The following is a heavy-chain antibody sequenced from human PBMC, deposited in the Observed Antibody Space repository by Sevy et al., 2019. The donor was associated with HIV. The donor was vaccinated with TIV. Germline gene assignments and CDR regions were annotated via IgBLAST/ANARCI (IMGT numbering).Heavy chain of an antibody. CDR2: ISSRGTTI. CDR1: GFIFSDFY. CDR3: ARDHVVVEPLANYGMDV. V-gene: IGHV3-11*01. Sequence: GGSLRLSCAASGFIFSDFYMSWVRQAPGKGVEWISYISSRGTTIYYADSVKGRFTISRDNAKNSLYLQMNSLTAEDTAVYYCARDHVVVEPLANYGMDVWGQGTTVTVSS. D-gene: IGHD2-2*01. J-gene: IGHJ6*02.